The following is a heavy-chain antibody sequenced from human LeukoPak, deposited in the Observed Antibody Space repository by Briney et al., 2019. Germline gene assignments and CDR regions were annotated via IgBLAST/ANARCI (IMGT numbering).Heavy chain of an antibody. V-gene: IGHV3-72*01. CDR2: TRNKANSYTT. Sequence: PGGSLRLSCAASGFTFSDHYMDWVRQAPGKGLEWVGRTRNKANSYTTEYAASVKGRFTISRDDSKNSLYLQMNSLKTEDTAVYYCAREGGYDSLTGYYFGGQGTLVTVSS. CDR3: AREGGYDSLTGYYF. D-gene: IGHD3-9*01. CDR1: GFTFSDHY. J-gene: IGHJ4*02.